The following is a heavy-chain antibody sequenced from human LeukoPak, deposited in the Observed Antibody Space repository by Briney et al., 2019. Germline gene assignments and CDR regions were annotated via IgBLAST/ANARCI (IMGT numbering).Heavy chain of an antibody. J-gene: IGHJ4*02. D-gene: IGHD3-10*01. CDR2: MNPNSGNT. CDR1: GYTFTSYD. Sequence: ASVKVSCKASGYTFTSYDINWVRQATGQGLEWMGWMNPNSGNTGYAQKFHGRVTMTRNTSISTAYMELSSLRSEDTAVYYCARRRVRGVITDFDCWGQGTLVTVSS. CDR3: ARRRVRGVITDFDC. V-gene: IGHV1-8*01.